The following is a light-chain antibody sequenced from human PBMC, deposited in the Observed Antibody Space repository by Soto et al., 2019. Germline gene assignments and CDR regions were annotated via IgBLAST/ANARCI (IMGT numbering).Light chain of an antibody. CDR3: QQYNNYWT. Sequence: DIQMTQSPSTLSASVGDRVTITCRASQSISYWLAWYQQKPGKAPNLLIYKASSLESGVPSRFSGSGSGTEFTLTISSLQPDDLSTYYCQQYNNYWTFGQGTKVEIK. J-gene: IGKJ1*01. V-gene: IGKV1-5*03. CDR1: QSISYW. CDR2: KAS.